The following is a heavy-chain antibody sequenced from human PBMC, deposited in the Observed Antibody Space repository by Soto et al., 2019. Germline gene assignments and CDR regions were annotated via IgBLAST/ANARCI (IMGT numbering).Heavy chain of an antibody. D-gene: IGHD3-3*01. CDR3: ARDSNYDFWSGGGSYSVFDY. CDR2: ISAYNGNT. CDR1: GYTFTSYG. V-gene: IGHV1-18*04. Sequence: ASVKVSCKASGYTFTSYGISWVRQAPGQGLEWMGWISAYNGNTNYAQKLQGRVTMTTDTSTSTAYMELRSLRSDVTAVYYCARDSNYDFWSGGGSYSVFDYWGQGTLVTVSS. J-gene: IGHJ4*02.